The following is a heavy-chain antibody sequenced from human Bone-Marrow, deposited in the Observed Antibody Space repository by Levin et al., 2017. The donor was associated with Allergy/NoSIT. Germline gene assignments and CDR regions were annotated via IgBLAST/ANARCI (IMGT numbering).Heavy chain of an antibody. CDR3: ARGLILGDDSSGSNRDY. CDR1: GYTFTSYD. CDR2: MNPNSGNT. J-gene: IGHJ4*02. Sequence: GASVKVSCKASGYTFTSYDINWVRQATGQGLEWMGWMNPNSGNTGYAQKFQGRVTMTRNTSISTAYMELSSLRSEDTAVYYCARGLILGDDSSGSNRDYWGQGTLVTVSS. D-gene: IGHD3-22*01. V-gene: IGHV1-8*01.